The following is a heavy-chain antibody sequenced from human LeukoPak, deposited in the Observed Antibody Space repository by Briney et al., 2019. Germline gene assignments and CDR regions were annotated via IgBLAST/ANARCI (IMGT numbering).Heavy chain of an antibody. V-gene: IGHV3-30*03. Sequence: PGGSLRLSCAGSGFTFNNYGIHWVRQAPGKGLEWVAVISYDGSDKYYAEFVKGRFAISRDNSKNTLYLQMNSLIAEDTAVYYCARDFRPVVGTAGAFDSWGQGTLVTVSS. D-gene: IGHD2-2*01. CDR3: ARDFRPVVGTAGAFDS. CDR2: ISYDGSDK. J-gene: IGHJ4*02. CDR1: GFTFNNYG.